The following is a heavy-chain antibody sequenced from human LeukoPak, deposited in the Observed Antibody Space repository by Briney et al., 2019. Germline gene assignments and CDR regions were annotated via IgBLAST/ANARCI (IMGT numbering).Heavy chain of an antibody. Sequence: SETLSLTCIVSGGSISSSSYYWGWIRQPPGKGLEWIGSIYYSGTAYYNPSLKSRVTMSVDTSKNQFSLKLTSVTAADTAVYYCARTKGLYSSSWPLFDYWGQGTLVTVSS. D-gene: IGHD6-13*01. CDR2: IYYSGTA. CDR1: GGSISSSSYY. CDR3: ARTKGLYSSSWPLFDY. V-gene: IGHV4-39*07. J-gene: IGHJ4*02.